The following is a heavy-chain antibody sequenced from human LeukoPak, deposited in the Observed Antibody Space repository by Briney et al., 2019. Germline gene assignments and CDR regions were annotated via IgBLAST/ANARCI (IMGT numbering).Heavy chain of an antibody. CDR3: ASTNRYCSSTSCPAGFDP. J-gene: IGHJ5*02. Sequence: SVKVSCKASGGTFSSYAISWVRQAPGQGLEWMRGIIPIFGTANYAQKFQGRVTITTDESTSTAYMELSSLRSEDTAVYYCASTNRYCSSTSCPAGFDPWGQGTLVTVSS. CDR1: GGTFSSYA. CDR2: IIPIFGTA. V-gene: IGHV1-69*05. D-gene: IGHD2-2*01.